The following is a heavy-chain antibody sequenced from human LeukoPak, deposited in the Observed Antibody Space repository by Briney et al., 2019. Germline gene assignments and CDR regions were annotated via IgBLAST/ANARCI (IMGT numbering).Heavy chain of an antibody. Sequence: GGSLRLSCAASGFTVSSNYMNWVRQAPGKGREWVSVLYRGGSTYYADSVKGRFTISRDTSKNTVYLQMNSLRAEDTAVYYCARGGARQQLVENYFDHWGQGTLVTVSS. J-gene: IGHJ4*02. V-gene: IGHV3-53*01. D-gene: IGHD6-13*01. CDR2: LYRGGST. CDR1: GFTVSSNY. CDR3: ARGGARQQLVENYFDH.